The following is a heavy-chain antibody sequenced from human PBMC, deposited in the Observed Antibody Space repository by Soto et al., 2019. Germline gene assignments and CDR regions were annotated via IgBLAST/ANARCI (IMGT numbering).Heavy chain of an antibody. CDR2: IYYSGST. J-gene: IGHJ4*02. V-gene: IGHV4-31*03. CDR1: GGSISSGGYY. Sequence: SETLSLTCTVSGGSISSGGYYWSWIRQHPGKGLEWIGYIYYSGSTYYNPSLKSRVTISVDTSKNQFSLKLSSVTAADTAVYYCARSYYYDSSGYFDYWGQGTLVTVSS. D-gene: IGHD3-22*01. CDR3: ARSYYYDSSGYFDY.